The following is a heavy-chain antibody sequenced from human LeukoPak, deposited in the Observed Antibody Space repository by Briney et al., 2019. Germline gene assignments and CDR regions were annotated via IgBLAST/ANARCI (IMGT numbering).Heavy chain of an antibody. D-gene: IGHD3-22*01. CDR2: LYYSGST. CDR1: GGSIRSSNYY. Sequence: SETLSLTCTVSGGSIRSSNYYWGWIRQPPGKGLEWIGTLYYSGSTYYNPSLKSRVTISVDTSKNHFSLKLTSMTAADTAVYHCAREGRDSYDSSGYSPDYWGQGALVTVSS. V-gene: IGHV4-39*07. J-gene: IGHJ4*02. CDR3: AREGRDSYDSSGYSPDY.